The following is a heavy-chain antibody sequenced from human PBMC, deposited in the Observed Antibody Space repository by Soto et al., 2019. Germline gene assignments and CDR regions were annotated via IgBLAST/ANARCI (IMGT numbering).Heavy chain of an antibody. CDR2: TYYRSKWYN. D-gene: IGHD6-19*01. CDR3: AIVTAVAGTGGRDC. V-gene: IGHV6-1*01. CDR1: GDSVSSNSAA. Sequence: SQTLSLTCAISGDSVSSNSAAWNWIRQSPSRGLEWLGRTYYRSKWYNDYAVSVKSRITINPDTSKNQFSLQLNSVTPEDTAVYYCAIVTAVAGTGGRDCWGKGTRVTVSS. J-gene: IGHJ4*02.